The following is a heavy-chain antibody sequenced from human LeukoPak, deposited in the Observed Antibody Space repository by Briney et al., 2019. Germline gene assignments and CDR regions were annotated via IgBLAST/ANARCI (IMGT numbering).Heavy chain of an antibody. CDR1: GFTFTSSA. CDR3: ARVSSGWYLADY. CDR2: INPNSGGT. J-gene: IGHJ4*02. V-gene: IGHV1-2*06. D-gene: IGHD6-19*01. Sequence: ASVKVSCKASGFTFTSSAVQWVRQAPGQGLEWMGRINPNSGGTNYAQKFQGRVTMTRDTSISTAYMELSRLRSDDTAVYYCARVSSGWYLADYWGQGTLVTVSS.